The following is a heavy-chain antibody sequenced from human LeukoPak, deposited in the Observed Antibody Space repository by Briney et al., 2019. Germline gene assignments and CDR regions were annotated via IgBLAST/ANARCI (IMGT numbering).Heavy chain of an antibody. CDR3: ARDYTMIVLVNDAFDI. Sequence: GGSLRLAWAASGLTVSSNYMRWVRQAEGEGREWVSSISSSSSHIYYADSGKGRFTISRDNAKNSLYLQMNSLRAEDTAVYYCARDYTMIVLVNDAFDIWGQGTMVTVSS. V-gene: IGHV3-21*01. CDR1: GLTVSSNY. D-gene: IGHD3-22*01. J-gene: IGHJ3*02. CDR2: ISSSSSHI.